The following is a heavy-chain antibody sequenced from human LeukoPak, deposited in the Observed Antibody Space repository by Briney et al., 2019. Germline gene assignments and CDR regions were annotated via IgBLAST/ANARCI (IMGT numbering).Heavy chain of an antibody. CDR3: ARGGTYYYGSGRSKAADY. Sequence: SETLSLTCAVYGGSFSGYYWSWIRQPPGKGLEWIGEINHSGSTNYNPSLKSRVTISVDTSKNQFSPKLSSVTAADTAVYYCARGGTYYYGSGRSKAADYWGQGTLVTVSS. V-gene: IGHV4-34*01. J-gene: IGHJ4*02. CDR2: INHSGST. D-gene: IGHD3-10*01. CDR1: GGSFSGYY.